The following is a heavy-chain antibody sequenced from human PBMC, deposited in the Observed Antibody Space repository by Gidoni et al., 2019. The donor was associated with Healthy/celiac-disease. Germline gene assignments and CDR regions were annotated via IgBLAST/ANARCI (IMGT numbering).Heavy chain of an antibody. J-gene: IGHJ4*02. CDR3: AKDPRGNAAY. V-gene: IGHV3-23*01. Sequence: EVQLFDSGGGLVQPGGSLILSCAASGFTFRSYAISWVRQAPGNGLAWFSVLSGMGGSTYYADTVKGRFTISRDNSKNSLYLQMNSLRAEDTAVYYCAKDPRGNAAYWGQGTLVTVSS. CDR1: GFTFRSYA. CDR2: LSGMGGST. D-gene: IGHD3-10*01.